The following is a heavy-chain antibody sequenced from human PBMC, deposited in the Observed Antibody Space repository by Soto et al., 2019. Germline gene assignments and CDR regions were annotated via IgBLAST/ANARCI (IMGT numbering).Heavy chain of an antibody. J-gene: IGHJ4*02. CDR3: ATLVVVTAMVDS. D-gene: IGHD2-21*02. Sequence: QLQLQESGPGLVRPSETLSLTCTVSGGSISSSGYFWGWIRQPPGKGLEWIGNIYYIGSTYYNPSLKSRVTISIDTSKNQFSLKLSSVTAADTAVYYCATLVVVTAMVDSWGQGTLVTVSS. V-gene: IGHV4-39*01. CDR2: IYYIGST. CDR1: GGSISSSGYF.